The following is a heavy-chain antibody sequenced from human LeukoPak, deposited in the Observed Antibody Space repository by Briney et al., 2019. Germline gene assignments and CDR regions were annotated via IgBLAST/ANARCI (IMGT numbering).Heavy chain of an antibody. V-gene: IGHV3-7*01. D-gene: IGHD2-21*02. J-gene: IGHJ4*02. CDR2: IKPDGSAQ. CDR1: GFTFSNSW. Sequence: PGGSLRLSCAASGFTFSNSWMSWVRQAPGKGLEWVATIKPDGSAQYYVDSVKGRFTISRDNAKNSLFLQINSLRAEDTAVYYCARDLKGDWGDIDYWGQGTLVTVSS. CDR3: ARDLKGDWGDIDY.